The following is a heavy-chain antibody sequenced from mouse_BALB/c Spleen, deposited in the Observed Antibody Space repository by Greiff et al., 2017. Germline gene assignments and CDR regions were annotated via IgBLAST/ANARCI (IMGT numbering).Heavy chain of an antibody. CDR1: GFSFTSYG. Sequence: QVQLKESGPGLVAPSQSLSITCTVSGFSFTSYGVHWVRQPPGKGLEWLGVIWAGGSTNYNSALMSRLSISKDNSKSQVFLKMNSLQTDDTAMYYCARDQGDGYSYAMDDWGQGTSVTVSS. D-gene: IGHD2-3*01. CDR3: ARDQGDGYSYAMDD. CDR2: IWAGGST. J-gene: IGHJ4*01. V-gene: IGHV2-9*02.